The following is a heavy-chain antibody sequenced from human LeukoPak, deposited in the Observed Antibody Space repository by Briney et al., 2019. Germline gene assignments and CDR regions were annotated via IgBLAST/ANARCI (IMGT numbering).Heavy chain of an antibody. V-gene: IGHV3-21*01. CDR2: ISSSSSYI. D-gene: IGHD3-3*02. Sequence: PGRSLRLSCAASGFTFSSYSMNWVRQAPGKGLEWVSSISSSSSYIYYADSVKGRFTISRDNAKNSLYLQMNSLRAEDTAVYYCARELATPFNYYGMDVWGQGTTVTVSS. CDR3: ARELATPFNYYGMDV. J-gene: IGHJ6*02. CDR1: GFTFSSYS.